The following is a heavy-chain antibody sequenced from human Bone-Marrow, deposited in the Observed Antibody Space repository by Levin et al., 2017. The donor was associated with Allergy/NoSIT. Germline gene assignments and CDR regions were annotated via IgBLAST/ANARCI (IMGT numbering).Heavy chain of an antibody. CDR3: ARGRGNYYFDY. J-gene: IGHJ4*02. Sequence: GESLKISCKASGYTVKTYAIHWVRQAPGQRLEWMGWINAGDGKSEYSQKFQRRVTITRDTSASTAYMELSSLRSEDTAVYYCARGRGNYYFDYWGQGALVTVSS. V-gene: IGHV1-3*01. CDR2: INAGDGKS. D-gene: IGHD3-16*01. CDR1: GYTVKTYA.